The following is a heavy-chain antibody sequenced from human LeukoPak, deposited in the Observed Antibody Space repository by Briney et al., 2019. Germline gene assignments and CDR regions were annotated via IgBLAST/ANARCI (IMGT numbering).Heavy chain of an antibody. CDR1: GFTFSSYA. D-gene: IGHD6-13*01. V-gene: IGHV3-23*01. CDR2: ISGSGGST. J-gene: IGHJ6*03. Sequence: GSLRLSCAASGFTFSSYAMSWVRQAPGKGLEWVSAISGSGGSTYYADSVKGRFTISRDNSKNTLYLQMNSLKTEDTAVYYCTRQSLGIAAARYYYYMDVWGKGTTVTVSS. CDR3: TRQSLGIAAARYYYYMDV.